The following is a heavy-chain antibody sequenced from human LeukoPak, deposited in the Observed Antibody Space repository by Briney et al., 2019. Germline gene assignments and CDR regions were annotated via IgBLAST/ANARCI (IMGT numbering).Heavy chain of an antibody. V-gene: IGHV1-2*02. CDR2: LNPDNGDT. CDR1: GYTFTGHQ. Sequence: ASVNISCKASGYTFTGHQIHWVRQAPGQGLEWMGWLNPDNGDTNYAQQFQARLTMTRNTPISTAYMELSWLRSDDTAVYYCARFFDSSGYYPFDFWGQGTVVTVSS. D-gene: IGHD3-22*01. J-gene: IGHJ4*02. CDR3: ARFFDSSGYYPFDF.